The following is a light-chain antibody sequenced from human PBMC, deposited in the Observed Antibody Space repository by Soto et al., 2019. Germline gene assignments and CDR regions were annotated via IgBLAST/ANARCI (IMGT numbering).Light chain of an antibody. V-gene: IGLV2-8*01. Sequence: QSVLTQPPSASGSPGQSVAISCTGTSSDVGGYNYVSWYQQHPGKAPKLMIYEGIKRPSGVSDRFSGSTSGSTASLTISGLQAEDEAEYYCCSYVGATTYVFGSGTKLTVL. CDR2: EGI. CDR3: CSYVGATTYV. CDR1: SSDVGGYNY. J-gene: IGLJ1*01.